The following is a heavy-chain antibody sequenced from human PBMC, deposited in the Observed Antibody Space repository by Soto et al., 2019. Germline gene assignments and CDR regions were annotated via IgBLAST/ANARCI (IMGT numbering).Heavy chain of an antibody. CDR3: AREFDYDILTGYYSHYYGMDV. Sequence: QVQLVESGGGVVQPGRSLRLSCAASGFTFSSYGMHWVRQAPGKGLEWVAVIWYDGSNKYYADSVKGRFTISRDNSKNTLYLKMNSLRAEDTAVYYCAREFDYDILTGYYSHYYGMDVWGQGTTVTVSS. CDR2: IWYDGSNK. D-gene: IGHD3-9*01. J-gene: IGHJ6*02. CDR1: GFTFSSYG. V-gene: IGHV3-33*01.